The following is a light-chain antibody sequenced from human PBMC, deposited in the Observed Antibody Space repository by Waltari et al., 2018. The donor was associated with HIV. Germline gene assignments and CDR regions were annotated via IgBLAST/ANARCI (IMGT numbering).Light chain of an antibody. CDR1: TRKFGSDAL. V-gene: IGLV2-23*02. CDR2: EVT. J-gene: IGLJ1*01. CDR3: CSCPRSGIRYV. Sequence: QPALTQPPSMSGSPGQSTTIPSPGPTRKFGSDALVPCYQQHPGEAPKLIIYEVTKRPSGVSNRFSGSKSGNTASLTISGLQAEDEADYYCCSCPRSGIRYVFGTGTKVTVL.